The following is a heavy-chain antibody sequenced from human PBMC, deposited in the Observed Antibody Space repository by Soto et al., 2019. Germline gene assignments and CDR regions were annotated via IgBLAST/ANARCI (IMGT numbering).Heavy chain of an antibody. D-gene: IGHD3-10*01. V-gene: IGHV1-69*06. CDR3: AIPAAFRGQYYFDY. CDR1: GGTFSSYA. J-gene: IGHJ4*02. Sequence: HVQLVQSGAEVKKPGSSVKVSCKASGGTFSSYAINWVRQAPGQGLEWMGGIIPIFGTANYAQKFQGRVTITADKSTSTAYMELSSLRSEDTAVYYCAIPAAFRGQYYFDYWGQGTLVTVSS. CDR2: IIPIFGTA.